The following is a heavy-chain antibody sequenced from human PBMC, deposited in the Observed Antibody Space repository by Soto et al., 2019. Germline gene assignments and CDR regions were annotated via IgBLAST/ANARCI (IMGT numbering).Heavy chain of an antibody. Sequence: SETLSLTCSVSGDSISTVDYFWAWIRQPPGQALEYIGYIYKSTTTYYNPSFESRVAISLDTSKSQFSLTVTSVTAADTAVYFCARGRYCLTGRCFPNWFDSWGQGTLVTVST. V-gene: IGHV4-30-4*01. J-gene: IGHJ5*01. CDR1: GDSISTVDYF. CDR3: ARGRYCLTGRCFPNWFDS. CDR2: IYKSTTT. D-gene: IGHD2-15*01.